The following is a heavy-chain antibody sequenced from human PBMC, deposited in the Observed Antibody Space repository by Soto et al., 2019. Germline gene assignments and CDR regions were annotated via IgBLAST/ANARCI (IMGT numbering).Heavy chain of an antibody. Sequence: QVQLVQSGAEVKKPGASVKVSCKASGITSTTYAIHWVRQAPGHGLEWMGWINTGNGNTRYSQRFLDRVSLTTDTSTSTASMDLSSLTSEDTAVYYCARAISGYVTWGQGTLITVSS. D-gene: IGHD5-12*01. CDR3: ARAISGYVT. CDR1: GITSTTYA. J-gene: IGHJ5*02. V-gene: IGHV1-3*04. CDR2: INTGNGNT.